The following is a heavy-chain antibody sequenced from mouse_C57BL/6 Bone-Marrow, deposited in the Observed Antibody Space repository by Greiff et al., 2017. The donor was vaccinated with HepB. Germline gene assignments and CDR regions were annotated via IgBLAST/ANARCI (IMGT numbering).Heavy chain of an antibody. V-gene: IGHV1-64*01. Sequence: QVQLQQSGAELVKPGASVKLSCKASGYTFTSYWMHWVKQRPGQGLEWIGMIHPNSGSTNYNEKFKSKATLTVDKSSSTAYMQLSSLTAEDSAVYYCASPITTVVATRNSFDYWGQGTTLTVSS. CDR2: IHPNSGST. J-gene: IGHJ2*01. D-gene: IGHD1-1*01. CDR3: ASPITTVVATRNSFDY. CDR1: GYTFTSYW.